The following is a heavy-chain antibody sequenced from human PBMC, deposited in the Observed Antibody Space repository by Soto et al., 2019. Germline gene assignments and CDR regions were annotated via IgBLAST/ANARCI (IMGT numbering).Heavy chain of an antibody. V-gene: IGHV4-39*01. CDR2: IYYSGST. D-gene: IGHD2-2*01. J-gene: IGHJ4*02. CDR3: ARHAGLSSSQRAGFDY. CDR1: GGSISSSSYY. Sequence: PSETLSLTCTVSGGSISSSSYYWGWIRQPPGKGLEWIGSIYYSGSTYYNPSLKSRVTISVDTSKNQFSLKLSSVTAADTAVYYCARHAGLSSSQRAGFDYWGQGTLVTLSS.